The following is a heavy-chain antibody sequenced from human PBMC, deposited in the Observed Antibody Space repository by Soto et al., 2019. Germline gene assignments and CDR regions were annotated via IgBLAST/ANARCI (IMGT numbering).Heavy chain of an antibody. V-gene: IGHV4-59*01. D-gene: IGHD2-21*02. Sequence: SETLSLTCTVSGGSISSYYWSLIRQPPGKGLEWIGYIYYSGSTNYNPSLKSRVTISVDTSKNQFSLKLSSVTAADTAVYYCARGGYCGGDCYGFDYWGQGTLVTVSS. CDR1: GGSISSYY. CDR3: ARGGYCGGDCYGFDY. J-gene: IGHJ4*02. CDR2: IYYSGST.